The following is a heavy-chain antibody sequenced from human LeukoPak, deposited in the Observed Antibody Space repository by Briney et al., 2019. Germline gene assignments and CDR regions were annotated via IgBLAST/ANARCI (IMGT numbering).Heavy chain of an antibody. Sequence: GASVKVSCKASGYTFTSYGISWVRQAPGQGLEWMGWISAYNGNTNYAQKLQGRVTMTTVTSTNTTYMELRSLRSDDTAVYYCARARYDSLTGYYDYWGQGSLFPVSA. CDR2: ISAYNGNT. CDR3: ARARYDSLTGYYDY. V-gene: IGHV1-18*04. J-gene: IGHJ4*02. D-gene: IGHD3-9*01. CDR1: GYTFTSYG.